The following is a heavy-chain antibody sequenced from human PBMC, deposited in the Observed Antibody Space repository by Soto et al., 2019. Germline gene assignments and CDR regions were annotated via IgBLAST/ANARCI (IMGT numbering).Heavy chain of an antibody. J-gene: IGHJ4*02. CDR1: GYTFTNYY. CDR2: INPNGGST. Sequence: QVQLMQSGAEVKKPGASVRVSCKASGYTFTNYYVHWVRQAPGQGLEWMGFINPNGGSTTYAQKFQGRFTVTTDTSTRTVYMQLSRLRSEDTAVFYCARSAPYDYWCQGTLVTVSS. V-gene: IGHV1-46*01. CDR3: ARSAPYDY.